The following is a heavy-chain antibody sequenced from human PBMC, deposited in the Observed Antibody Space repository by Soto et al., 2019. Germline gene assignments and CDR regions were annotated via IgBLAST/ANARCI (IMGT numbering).Heavy chain of an antibody. V-gene: IGHV4-31*03. Sequence: QVQLQESGPGLVKPSQTLSLTCTVSGGSISSGGYYWSWIRQHPGKGLEWIGYIYYSGSTYYNPSRKSRVTISVDTSKNQFSLKLSSVTAADTAVYYCARASGIVVVVAATLGYYFDYWGQGTLVTVSS. D-gene: IGHD2-15*01. CDR2: IYYSGST. J-gene: IGHJ4*02. CDR3: ARASGIVVVVAATLGYYFDY. CDR1: GGSISSGGYY.